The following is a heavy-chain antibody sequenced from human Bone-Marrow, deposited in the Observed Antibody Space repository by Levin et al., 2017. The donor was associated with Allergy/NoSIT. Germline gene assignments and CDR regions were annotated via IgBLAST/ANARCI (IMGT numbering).Heavy chain of an antibody. CDR1: NDSVTGYY. CDR2: IHSTGAT. CDR3: VKGGGYCSNTSCSWFDP. D-gene: IGHD2-2*01. V-gene: IGHV4-4*07. J-gene: IGHJ5*02. Sequence: SETLSLTCTVSNDSVTGYYWSWIRQTAGKGLEWIGRIHSTGATNYNPSLKSRVMISLDAANNQFSLMMTSVTAADTAVYYCVKGGGYCSNTSCSWFDPWGQGSLVTVSS.